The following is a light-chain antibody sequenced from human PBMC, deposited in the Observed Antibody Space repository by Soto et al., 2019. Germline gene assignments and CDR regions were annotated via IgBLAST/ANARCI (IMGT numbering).Light chain of an antibody. CDR3: QSYDRTLSARYV. Sequence: QSVLTQPPSVSGAPGQMVTISCTGSSSNIGAGYDVHWYQQRPGTAPKLLIFGKINRPSGVPDRFSGSKSGTSASLAITGLQAEDEGDYYCQSYDRTLSARYVFGTGTKVTVL. CDR2: GKI. J-gene: IGLJ1*01. CDR1: SSNIGAGYD. V-gene: IGLV1-40*01.